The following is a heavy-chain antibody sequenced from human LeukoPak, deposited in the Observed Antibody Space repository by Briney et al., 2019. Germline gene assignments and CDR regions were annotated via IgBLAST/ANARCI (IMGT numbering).Heavy chain of an antibody. V-gene: IGHV3-74*01. CDR2: IASDGSST. CDR3: ARGRPHGNDY. Sequence: GGSLRLSCAASGFTFSNYAVSWVRQAPRKGLVWVSRIASDGSSTTYADSVKGRFSISRDNAKNTLYLQMNSLRVEDTAVYYCARGRPHGNDYWGQGTLVTVSS. D-gene: IGHD4-23*01. CDR1: GFTFSNYA. J-gene: IGHJ4*02.